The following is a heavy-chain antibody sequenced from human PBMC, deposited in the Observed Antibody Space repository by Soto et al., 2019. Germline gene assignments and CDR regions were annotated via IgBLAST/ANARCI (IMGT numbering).Heavy chain of an antibody. V-gene: IGHV3-23*01. CDR1: GFSFNNYA. J-gene: IGHJ4*02. CDR2: ISGGGTGT. CDR3: AKGHYYENVGKWVANQAFYS. Sequence: EVQLLQSGGGVVQPGGSLRLSCAVSGFSFNNYAMNWVRLAPGKGLEWVSSISGGGTGTYSADAVRGRFTISSDKSRNTVYLKMTSLRAEDTAVYYCAKGHYYENVGKWVANQAFYSWGQGSLVTVSS. D-gene: IGHD3-16*01.